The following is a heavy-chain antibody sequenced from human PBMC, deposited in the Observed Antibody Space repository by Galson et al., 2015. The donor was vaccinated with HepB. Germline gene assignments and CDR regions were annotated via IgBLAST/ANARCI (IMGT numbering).Heavy chain of an antibody. CDR3: ARGFRMVRGVNLVGADAFDI. V-gene: IGHV1-2*04. CDR1: GYTFTAYY. D-gene: IGHD3-10*01. CDR2: INPNSGGT. Sequence: SVKVSCKASGYTFTAYYMHWVRQAPGQGLEWMGWINPNSGGTNYAQKFQGWVTMTRDTSISTAYMELRRLRSDDTAVYYCARGFRMVRGVNLVGADAFDIWGQGTMVTVSS. J-gene: IGHJ3*02.